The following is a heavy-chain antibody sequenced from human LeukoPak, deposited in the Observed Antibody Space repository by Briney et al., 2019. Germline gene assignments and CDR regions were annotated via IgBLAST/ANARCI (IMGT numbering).Heavy chain of an antibody. V-gene: IGHV1-18*01. Sequence: GASMKVSCKASGYTFTSYGISWVRQAPGQGLEWMGWISAYNGNTNYAQKLQGRVTMTTDTSTSTAYMELRSLRSDDTAVYYCARDRPYDISYWYFDLWGRGTLVTVSS. CDR3: ARDRPYDISYWYFDL. J-gene: IGHJ2*01. CDR2: ISAYNGNT. CDR1: GYTFTSYG. D-gene: IGHD3-16*01.